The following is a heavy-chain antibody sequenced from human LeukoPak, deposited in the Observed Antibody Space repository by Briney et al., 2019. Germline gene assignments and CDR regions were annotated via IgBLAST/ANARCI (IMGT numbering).Heavy chain of an antibody. Sequence: PGGSLRLSCAASGFTFSSYAMHWVRQAPGKGLEWVAVISYDGSNKYYADSVKGRFTISRDNSKNTLYLQMDSLRAEDTAVYYCAREGFGELFPSYGMDVWGQGTTVTVSS. V-gene: IGHV3-30*14. J-gene: IGHJ6*02. CDR2: ISYDGSNK. CDR3: AREGFGELFPSYGMDV. D-gene: IGHD3-10*01. CDR1: GFTFSSYA.